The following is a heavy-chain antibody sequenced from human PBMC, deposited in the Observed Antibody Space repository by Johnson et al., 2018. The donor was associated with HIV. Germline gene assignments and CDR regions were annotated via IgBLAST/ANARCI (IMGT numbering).Heavy chain of an antibody. CDR1: GITFSNYW. Sequence: EQLVESGGGLIQPGGSLRLSCVASGITFSNYWMSWVRQAPGKGLEWVANMKQDGSEQYYVDSVKGRFTISRDNSKNTLYLQMGSLRAEDMAVYYCARGQGGAIPHDAFDIWGQGTMVTVSS. CDR2: MKQDGSEQ. D-gene: IGHD3-16*01. V-gene: IGHV3-7*02. J-gene: IGHJ3*02. CDR3: ARGQGGAIPHDAFDI.